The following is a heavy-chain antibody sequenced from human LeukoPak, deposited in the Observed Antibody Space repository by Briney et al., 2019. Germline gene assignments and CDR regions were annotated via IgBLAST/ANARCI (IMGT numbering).Heavy chain of an antibody. CDR2: IYYSGST. D-gene: IGHD2-15*01. V-gene: IGHV4-31*03. Sequence: SETLSLTCTVSGGSISSGGYYWSWIRQHPGKGLEWIGYIYYSGSTYYNPSLKSRVTISVDTSKNQFSLKLSSVTAADTAVYYCARDRAEAHCSGGGCYHYYYYGMDVWGQGTTVTVSS. CDR3: ARDRAEAHCSGGGCYHYYYYGMDV. J-gene: IGHJ6*02. CDR1: GGSISSGGYY.